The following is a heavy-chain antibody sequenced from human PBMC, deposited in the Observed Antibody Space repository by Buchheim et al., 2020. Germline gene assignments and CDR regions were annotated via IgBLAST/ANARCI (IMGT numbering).Heavy chain of an antibody. D-gene: IGHD3-10*01. J-gene: IGHJ6*02. Sequence: QVQLVQSGAEVKKPGSSVKVSCKASGGTFNKYTISWVRQAPGQGLEWVGRILPMFGIANYAQKFQGRVTITADRSTGTAYMELSSLRSDDTAVYYCARDARMVRGVLQYYGMDVWGQGTT. CDR3: ARDARMVRGVLQYYGMDV. V-gene: IGHV1-69*08. CDR2: ILPMFGIA. CDR1: GGTFNKYT.